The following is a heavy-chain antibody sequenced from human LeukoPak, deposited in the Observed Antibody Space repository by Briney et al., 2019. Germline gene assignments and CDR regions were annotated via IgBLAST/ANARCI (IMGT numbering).Heavy chain of an antibody. CDR2: ISAYNGNT. D-gene: IGHD4-17*01. J-gene: IGHJ3*02. Sequence: ASVKVSCKASGYTFTSYGISWVRQAPGQGLEWMGWISAYNGNTNYAQKLQGRVTMTTDTSTSTAYMELRSLRSDDTAVYYCASLGYGDYAGAFDIWGQGTMVTVSS. CDR3: ASLGYGDYAGAFDI. CDR1: GYTFTSYG. V-gene: IGHV1-18*01.